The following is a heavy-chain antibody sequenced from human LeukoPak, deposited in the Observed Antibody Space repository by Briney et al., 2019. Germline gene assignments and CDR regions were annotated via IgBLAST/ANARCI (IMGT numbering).Heavy chain of an antibody. J-gene: IGHJ4*02. CDR2: INQDGSEK. V-gene: IGHV3-7*05. CDR3: ARSHESFASGSGDY. CDR1: RFTFSNYW. D-gene: IGHD3-10*01. Sequence: GGSLRLSCAASRFTFSNYWMSWVRQAPGKGLEWVANINQDGSEKYFVDSVRGRFSISRDNAKNSLYLQMNSLRAEDTAVYYCARSHESFASGSGDYWGQGTLVTVSS.